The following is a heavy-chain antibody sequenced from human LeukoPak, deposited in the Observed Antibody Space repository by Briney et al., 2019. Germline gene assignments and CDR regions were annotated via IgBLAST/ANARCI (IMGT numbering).Heavy chain of an antibody. D-gene: IGHD5-18*01. CDR2: ISGSGGST. CDR1: GFTFSSYA. J-gene: IGHJ4*02. CDR3: ARNKKGDRYTYGHDY. Sequence: GGSLRLSCAASGFTFSSYAMSWVRQAPGKGLEWVSAISGSGGSTYYADSVKGRFTISRDNAKNSLYLQMNSLRAEDTAVYYCARNKKGDRYTYGHDYWGQGTLVTVSS. V-gene: IGHV3-23*01.